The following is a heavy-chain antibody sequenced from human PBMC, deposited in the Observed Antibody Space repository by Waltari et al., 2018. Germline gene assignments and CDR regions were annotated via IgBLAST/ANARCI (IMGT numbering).Heavy chain of an antibody. CDR2: IYPGDSDT. D-gene: IGHD4-4*01. J-gene: IGHJ5*02. CDR1: GYSFATYW. Sequence: EVQLVQSGAEVKKPGESLKISCKGSGYSFATYWIGWVRQTPGKGLEWMGIIYPGDSDTRYSPSFQGQVTMSVDKSISTAYLQWSSLKASDTAMYYCARLRTATRSPFEPWGQGTLVLVSS. V-gene: IGHV5-51*01. CDR3: ARLRTATRSPFEP.